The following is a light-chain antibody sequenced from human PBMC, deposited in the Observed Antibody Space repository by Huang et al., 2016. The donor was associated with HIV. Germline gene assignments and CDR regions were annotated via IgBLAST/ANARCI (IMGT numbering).Light chain of an antibody. CDR1: QDINRW. CDR3: QQAVSFPLT. J-gene: IGKJ4*01. CDR2: AAS. Sequence: DIQMTQSPSSVSASVGDRISFTCRASQDINRWLAWYQQKPGKAPKLLIYAASTLKGGVPSRFSGRVSGTGFTLTINNLQPEDFATYFCQQAVSFPLTFGGGTKVEIK. V-gene: IGKV1-12*01.